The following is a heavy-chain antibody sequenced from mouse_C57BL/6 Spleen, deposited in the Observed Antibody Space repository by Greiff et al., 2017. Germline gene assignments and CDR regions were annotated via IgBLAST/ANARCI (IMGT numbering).Heavy chain of an antibody. CDR3: ARRDTTVVAPGFAY. V-gene: IGHV1-59*01. CDR2: IDPSASYT. Sequence: QVQLQQPGAELVRPGTSVKLSCKASGYTFTSYWMHWVKQRPGQGLEWIGVIDPSASYTNYNQKFKGKATLTVDTSSSTAYMQLSSLTSEDSAVYYCARRDTTVVAPGFAYWGQGTLVTVSA. D-gene: IGHD1-1*01. J-gene: IGHJ3*01. CDR1: GYTFTSYW.